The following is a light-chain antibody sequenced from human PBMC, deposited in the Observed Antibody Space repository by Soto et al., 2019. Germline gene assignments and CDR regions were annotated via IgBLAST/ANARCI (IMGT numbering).Light chain of an antibody. Sequence: IVLTQSPGTLSFSPGEGSTISCSSSQSVSSSYLAWYQQKPGQAPRLLIYGASSRATGIPDRFSGSGSGTDFTLTISRLEPEDFAVYYCQQYGSSPRTFGQGTKVDNK. CDR2: GAS. CDR1: QSVSSSY. V-gene: IGKV3-20*01. J-gene: IGKJ1*01. CDR3: QQYGSSPRT.